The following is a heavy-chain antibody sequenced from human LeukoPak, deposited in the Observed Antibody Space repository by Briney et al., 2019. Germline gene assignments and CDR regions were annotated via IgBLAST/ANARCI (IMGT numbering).Heavy chain of an antibody. CDR1: GYTFTGYY. D-gene: IGHD5-18*01. Sequence: ASVKVSCKASGYTFTGYYIHWVRQAPGQGLEWMGWINPNINGTNYAQKFQGRVTMTGDRSISTAYMELSRLRSEDTAVYYCARGSGYSYAYFDYWGQGTLVTVSS. CDR3: ARGSGYSYAYFDY. CDR2: INPNINGT. J-gene: IGHJ4*02. V-gene: IGHV1-2*02.